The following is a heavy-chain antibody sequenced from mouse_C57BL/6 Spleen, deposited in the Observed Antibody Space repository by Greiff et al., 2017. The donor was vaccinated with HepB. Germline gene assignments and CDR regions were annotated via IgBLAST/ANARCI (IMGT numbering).Heavy chain of an antibody. D-gene: IGHD4-1*01. CDR1: GFNIKDDY. CDR3: TFTGKIFDY. J-gene: IGHJ2*01. CDR2: IDPETGDT. Sequence: VQLQQSGAELVRPGASVKLSCTASGFNIKDDYMHWVKQRPEQGLEWIGWIDPETGDTEYASKFQGKATITADTSSHTAYLQLSSLTPEDTAVYYCTFTGKIFDYWGQGTTLTVSS. V-gene: IGHV14-4*01.